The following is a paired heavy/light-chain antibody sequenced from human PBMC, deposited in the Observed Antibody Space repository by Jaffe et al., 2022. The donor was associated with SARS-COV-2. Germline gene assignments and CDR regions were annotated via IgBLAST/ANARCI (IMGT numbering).Heavy chain of an antibody. CDR3: AHRIASSGVAFSFYFDY. V-gene: IGHV2-5*02. CDR1: GFSLTTSGVG. CDR2: IYWDDDK. Sequence: QITLKESGPMLVKPTQTLTLTCTFSGFSLTTSGVGVGWIRQPPGKALEWLALIYWDDDKRYSPSLKSRLTITKDTSKNQVVLTVTNLDPVDTGTYFCAHRIASSGVAFSFYFDYWGQGTQVTVSS. J-gene: IGHJ4*02. D-gene: IGHD2-15*01.
Light chain of an antibody. V-gene: IGLV3-21*02. Sequence: SYVLTQPPSVSVAPGQTARITCGGDNIGSKGVHWYQQKPGQAPVLVVYDDSDRPSGIPERFSGSNSGNTATLTISRVEAGDEAAYYCQVWDNSSDHVVFGGGTKLTVL. CDR1: NIGSKG. CDR3: QVWDNSSDHVV. CDR2: DDS. J-gene: IGLJ2*01.